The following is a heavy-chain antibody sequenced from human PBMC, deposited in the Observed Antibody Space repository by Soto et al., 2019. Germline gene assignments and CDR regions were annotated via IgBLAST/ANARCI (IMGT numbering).Heavy chain of an antibody. CDR3: ARGGHIVVVTAIDYYGMDV. D-gene: IGHD2-21*02. V-gene: IGHV1-46*01. CDR1: GYTFTSYY. J-gene: IGHJ6*02. CDR2: INPSGGST. Sequence: ASVKVSCKASGYTFTSYYMHWVRQAPGQGLEWMGIINPSGGSTSYAQKFQGRVTMTRDTSTSTVYMELSSLRSEDTAVYYCARGGHIVVVTAIDYYGMDVWSQGTTVTVSS.